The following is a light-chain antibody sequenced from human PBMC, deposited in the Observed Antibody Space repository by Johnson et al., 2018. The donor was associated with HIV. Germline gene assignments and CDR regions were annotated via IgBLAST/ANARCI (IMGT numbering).Light chain of an antibody. CDR2: DNN. V-gene: IGLV1-51*01. CDR1: SSNIGNNY. J-gene: IGLJ1*01. CDR3: GTWDSSLSAGV. Sequence: QLVLTQPPSVSAAPGQKVTISCSGSSSNIGNNYVSWYQQLPGTAPKLIIYDNNKRPSGIPDRFSGSKYGTSATLGITGLQTGDEADYYCGTWDSSLSAGVFGTGTKVTVL.